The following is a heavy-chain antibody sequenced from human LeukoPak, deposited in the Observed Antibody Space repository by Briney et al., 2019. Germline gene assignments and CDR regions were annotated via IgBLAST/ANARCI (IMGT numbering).Heavy chain of an antibody. CDR3: AKDVRDGYRGWYFDL. Sequence: GGSLRLSCAGSGFTFSSYGMYWVRQAPGKGLEWVAFIRNDGTTEYYADSVRGRITISRDNSKNTLYLLTSLRAEDTAIYYCAKDVRDGYRGWYFDLWGRGTLVTVSS. D-gene: IGHD5-24*01. J-gene: IGHJ2*01. CDR2: IRNDGTTE. V-gene: IGHV3-30*02. CDR1: GFTFSSYG.